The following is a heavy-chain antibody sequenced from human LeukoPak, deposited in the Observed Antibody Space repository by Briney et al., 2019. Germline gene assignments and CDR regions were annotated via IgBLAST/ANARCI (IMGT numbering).Heavy chain of an antibody. CDR3: ARDSRGGGPDFDS. V-gene: IGHV4-30-2*01. J-gene: IGHJ4*02. D-gene: IGHD3-16*01. CDR1: GGSISSGGYS. Sequence: SETLSLTCAVSGGSISSGGYSWSWIRQPPGKGLEWIGYIYHSGSTYYNPSLKSRVTISVDHSRNQFSMELNSVTAADTAIYYCARDSRGGGPDFDSWGQGILVTVSS. CDR2: IYHSGST.